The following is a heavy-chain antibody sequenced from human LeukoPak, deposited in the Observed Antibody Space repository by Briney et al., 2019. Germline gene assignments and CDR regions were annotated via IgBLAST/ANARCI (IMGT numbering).Heavy chain of an antibody. J-gene: IGHJ4*02. CDR2: ISGSGGST. CDR3: AKVLIIVVVPAATRAFDY. CDR1: GFTFSSYA. Sequence: GGSLRLSCAASGFTFSSYAMSWVRQAPGKGLEWVSAISGSGGSTYYADSVKGRFIISRDNSKNTLYLQMNSLRAEDTAVYYCAKVLIIVVVPAATRAFDYWGQGTLVTVSS. V-gene: IGHV3-23*01. D-gene: IGHD2-2*01.